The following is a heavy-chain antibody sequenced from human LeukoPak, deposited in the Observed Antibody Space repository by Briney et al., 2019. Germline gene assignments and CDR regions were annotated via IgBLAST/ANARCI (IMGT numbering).Heavy chain of an antibody. J-gene: IGHJ5*02. V-gene: IGHV3-9*01. CDR2: INWNSDSI. CDR1: GFTFDDYA. D-gene: IGHD5-18*01. CDR3: ARDRGVDTAMVNWFDP. Sequence: GRSLRLSCAVSGFTFDDYAMHWVRQVPGKGLEWVSGINWNSDSIGYADSVKGRFTTSRDNAKNSLYLQMNSLRAEDTALYYCARDRGVDTAMVNWFDPWGQGTLVTVSS.